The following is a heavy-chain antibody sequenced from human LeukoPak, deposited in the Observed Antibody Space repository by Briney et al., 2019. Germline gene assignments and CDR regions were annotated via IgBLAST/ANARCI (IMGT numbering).Heavy chain of an antibody. CDR1: EYTFTGYY. CDR2: INPNSGGT. J-gene: IGHJ4*02. Sequence: GASVKVSCKASEYTFTGYYIHWVRQAPGQGLEWMGWINPNSGGTNYAQKFQGRVTMTRDTSISTAYMEVSRLRSDDTAVYYCARHAFPCRGGDCYHYDYWGQGTLATVSS. CDR3: ARHAFPCRGGDCYHYDY. V-gene: IGHV1-2*02. D-gene: IGHD2-21*02.